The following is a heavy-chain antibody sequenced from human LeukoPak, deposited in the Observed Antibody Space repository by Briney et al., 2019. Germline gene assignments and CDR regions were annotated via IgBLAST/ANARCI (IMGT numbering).Heavy chain of an antibody. Sequence: GGSLRLSCTAFGFTFGDYDMSWFRQAPGKGLEWVGVIRGKAFGGTTDYVASVKGRFTISRDDSESIAYLQMDSLKNEDTAVYYCTRDPRFSISWFSDYWGQGTLVTVSS. CDR1: GFTFGDYD. CDR2: IRGKAFGGTT. CDR3: TRDPRFSISWFSDY. D-gene: IGHD2-2*01. J-gene: IGHJ4*02. V-gene: IGHV3-49*03.